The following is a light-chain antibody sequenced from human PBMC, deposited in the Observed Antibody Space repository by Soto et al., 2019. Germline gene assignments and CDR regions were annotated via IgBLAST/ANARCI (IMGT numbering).Light chain of an antibody. J-gene: IGLJ1*01. CDR2: EVS. CDR1: SSDVGGYNY. V-gene: IGLV2-14*01. CDR3: SSYTSSSTHYV. Sequence: QSVLTQPASVSGSPGQSITISCTGTSSDVGGYNYVSWYQQHPGKAPKLMIYEVSNRPSGVSNRFSGSKSGNTASLTTSGRQAEDEADYYCSSYTSSSTHYVFGTGTKLTVL.